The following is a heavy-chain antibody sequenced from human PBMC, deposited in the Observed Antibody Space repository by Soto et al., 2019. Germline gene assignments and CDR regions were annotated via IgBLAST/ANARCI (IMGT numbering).Heavy chain of an antibody. J-gene: IGHJ6*03. D-gene: IGHD6-13*01. CDR3: ARRHGSSWYYYYYMDV. CDR1: GGSFSGYY. V-gene: IGHV4-34*01. CDR2: INHSGST. Sequence: SETLSLTWAVYGGSFSGYYWSWIRQHPGKGLEWIGEINHSGSTNYNPSLKSRVTISVDTSKNQFSLKLSSVTAADTAVYYCARRHGSSWYYYYYMDVWGKGTTVTVSS.